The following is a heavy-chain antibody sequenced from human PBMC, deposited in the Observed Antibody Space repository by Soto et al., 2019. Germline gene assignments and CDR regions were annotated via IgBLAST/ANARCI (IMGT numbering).Heavy chain of an antibody. CDR3: ARPHYDSNTFYFYFDY. CDR2: IFHGGST. J-gene: IGHJ4*02. D-gene: IGHD3-22*01. Sequence: PSETLSLTCAVYGGSFSGYYWSWIRQPPGKGLEWIGEIFHGGSTNYSPSLKSRVTILVDTSKKQFSLELSSVTAADTAVYYCARPHYDSNTFYFYFDYWSQGKWVTVS. V-gene: IGHV4-34*12. CDR1: GGSFSGYY.